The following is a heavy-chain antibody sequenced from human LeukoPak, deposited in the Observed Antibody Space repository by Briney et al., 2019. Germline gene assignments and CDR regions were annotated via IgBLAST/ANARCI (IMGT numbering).Heavy chain of an antibody. D-gene: IGHD3-22*01. CDR2: IYYSWST. Sequence: SETLSLTCTVSGGSISSYFWRWIGQPPGKGLDWIGYIYYSWSTNYNPSLKRRVTISVDTSKNQFSLKLSSVTAADTAVYYCARELYYDSSGFDYWGQGTLVTVSS. CDR1: GGSISSYF. J-gene: IGHJ4*02. V-gene: IGHV4-59*01. CDR3: ARELYYDSSGFDY.